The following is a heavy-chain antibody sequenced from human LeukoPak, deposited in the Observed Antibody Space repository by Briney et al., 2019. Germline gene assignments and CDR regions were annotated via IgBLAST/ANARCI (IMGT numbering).Heavy chain of an antibody. CDR1: GYTFTGYY. CDR3: ARDPPRIAARRPRDLGD. Sequence: ASVKVSCKASGYTFTGYYMHWVRQAPGQGLEWMGWINPNSGGTNYAQKFQGRVTMTRDTSISTAYMELSRLRSDDTAVYYCARDPPRIAARRPRDLGDWGQGTLVTVSS. J-gene: IGHJ4*02. D-gene: IGHD6-6*01. V-gene: IGHV1-2*02. CDR2: INPNSGGT.